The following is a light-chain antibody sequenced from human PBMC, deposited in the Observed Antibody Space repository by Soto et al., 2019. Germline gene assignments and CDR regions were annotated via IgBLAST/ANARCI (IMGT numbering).Light chain of an antibody. J-gene: IGKJ1*01. CDR2: DAS. CDR3: RHYNNWPPET. Sequence: EIMMTQSPATLSVSPGERATLSCRASQSVSSRLAWYQQKRGQAPRLLIYDASTRATGIPARFSGSGSGTEFNLTISSLQSEDFAIYYCRHYNNWPPETFGQGTKVDNK. V-gene: IGKV3-15*01. CDR1: QSVSSR.